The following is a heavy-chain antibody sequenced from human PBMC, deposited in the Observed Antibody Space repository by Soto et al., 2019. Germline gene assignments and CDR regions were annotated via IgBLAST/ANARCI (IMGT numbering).Heavy chain of an antibody. D-gene: IGHD2-21*02. J-gene: IGHJ4*02. V-gene: IGHV4-31*03. Sequence: SETLSLTCTVSGGSISSGGYYWSWIRQHPGKGLEWIGYIYYSGSTYYNPSLKSRVTISVDTSKNQFSLKLSSVTAADTAVYYCARDMCDDCFPFDYWGQGTLVTVAS. CDR3: ARDMCDDCFPFDY. CDR1: GGSISSGGYY. CDR2: IYYSGST.